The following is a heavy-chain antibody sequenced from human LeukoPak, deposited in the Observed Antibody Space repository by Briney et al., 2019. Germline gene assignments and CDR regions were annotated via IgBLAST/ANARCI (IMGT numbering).Heavy chain of an antibody. Sequence: PSETLSLTCAVYGGSFSDYYWSWIRQPPGKGLEWIGEINHSGSTNYNPSLKSRVTISVDTSNNQFSLRLSSVTAADTAVYYCARGLYPIDWRYFDLWGRGTLVTVSS. CDR1: GGSFSDYY. CDR3: ARGLYPIDWRYFDL. J-gene: IGHJ2*01. CDR2: INHSGST. D-gene: IGHD3-9*01. V-gene: IGHV4-34*01.